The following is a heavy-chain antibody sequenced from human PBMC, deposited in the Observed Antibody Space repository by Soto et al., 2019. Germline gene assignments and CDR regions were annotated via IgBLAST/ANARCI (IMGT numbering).Heavy chain of an antibody. CDR3: ASLYSSSSGWFDP. V-gene: IGHV1-69*06. D-gene: IGHD6-6*01. Sequence: QVQLVQSGAEVKKPGSSVKVSCKASGGTFSSYAISWVRQAPGQGLEWMGGIIPICGTANYAQKFQGRVTITADKSTSTAYMELSSLRSEDTAGYYCASLYSSSSGWFDPWGQGTLVTVSS. J-gene: IGHJ5*02. CDR1: GGTFSSYA. CDR2: IIPICGTA.